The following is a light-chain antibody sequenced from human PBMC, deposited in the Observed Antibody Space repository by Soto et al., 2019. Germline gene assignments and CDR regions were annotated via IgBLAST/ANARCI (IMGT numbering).Light chain of an antibody. CDR2: YAS. Sequence: DIVMTQSPATRSVSPGERATLSCRSSLTVSTNLAWYQQKPGQAPRLPIYYASTRATGIPARFSGSGSVKEFTLTISSLQSEDSAVYYCKQYNNWPPGATFGPGTKVEIK. CDR3: KQYNNWPPGAT. V-gene: IGKV3-15*01. J-gene: IGKJ3*01. CDR1: LTVSTN.